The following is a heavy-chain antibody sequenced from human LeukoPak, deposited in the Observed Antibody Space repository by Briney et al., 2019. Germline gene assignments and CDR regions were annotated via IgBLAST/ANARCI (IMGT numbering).Heavy chain of an antibody. V-gene: IGHV4-34*01. Sequence: SETLSLTCAVYGGSFSGYYWSWIRQPPGKGLEWIGDINHSGSTNYNPSLKSRVTISVDTSKNQFSLKLSSVTAADTAVYYCARAAARCSSTNCSIWFDPWGQGTLVTVSS. CDR3: ARAAARCSSTNCSIWFDP. J-gene: IGHJ5*02. CDR1: GGSFSGYY. CDR2: INHSGST. D-gene: IGHD2-2*01.